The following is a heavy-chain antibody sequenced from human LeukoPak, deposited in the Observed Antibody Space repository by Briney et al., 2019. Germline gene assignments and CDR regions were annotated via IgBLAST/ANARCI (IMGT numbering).Heavy chain of an antibody. CDR1: GGSISSYY. CDR3: ARHTALGRWLPPFDY. CDR2: IYYSGST. V-gene: IGHV4-59*08. J-gene: IGHJ4*02. D-gene: IGHD5-24*01. Sequence: KPSETLSLTCTVSGGSISSYYWSWIRQPPGKGLEWIGYIYYSGSTNYNPSLKSRVTISADTSKNQFSLKLSSVTAADTAVYYCARHTALGRWLPPFDYWGQGTLVTVSS.